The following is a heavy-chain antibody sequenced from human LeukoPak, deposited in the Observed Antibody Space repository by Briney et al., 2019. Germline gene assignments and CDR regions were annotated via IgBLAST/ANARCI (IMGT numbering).Heavy chain of an antibody. V-gene: IGHV4-59*01. Sequence: PSETLSLTCTVSSGSISGYYWSWIRQPPGKGLEWIGYLHYSGSANYNPSLKSRVTISVDTSKNQFSLKLSSVTAADTAVYYCARTTEGGYTYGYFYYYYMDVWGKGTTVTISS. D-gene: IGHD5-18*01. J-gene: IGHJ6*03. CDR1: SGSISGYY. CDR2: LHYSGSA. CDR3: ARTTEGGYTYGYFYYYYMDV.